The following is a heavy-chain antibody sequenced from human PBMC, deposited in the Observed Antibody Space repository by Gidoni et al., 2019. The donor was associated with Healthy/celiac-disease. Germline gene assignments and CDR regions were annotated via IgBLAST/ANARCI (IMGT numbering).Heavy chain of an antibody. Sequence: QVQLQESGPGLVKPSETLSLTCTVSGYSISSGYYWGWIRQPPGKGLEWIGSIYHSGSTYYNPSLKSRVTISVDTSKNQFSLKLSSVTAADTAVYYCASPRRITMIVGDQGDAFDIWGQGTMVTVSS. V-gene: IGHV4-38-2*02. CDR3: ASPRRITMIVGDQGDAFDI. CDR1: GYSISSGYY. D-gene: IGHD3-22*01. J-gene: IGHJ3*02. CDR2: IYHSGST.